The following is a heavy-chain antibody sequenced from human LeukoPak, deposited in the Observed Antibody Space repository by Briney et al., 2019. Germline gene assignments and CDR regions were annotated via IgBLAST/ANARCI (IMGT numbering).Heavy chain of an antibody. V-gene: IGHV7-4-1*02. CDR1: GYTFTGYY. CDR2: INTNTGNP. J-gene: IGHJ4*02. CDR3: ARDYSGSYYPRGGGMPQYYFDY. D-gene: IGHD1-26*01. Sequence: GASVKVSCKASGYTFTGYYMHWVRQAPGQGLEWMGWINTNTGNPTYAQGFTGRFVFSLDTSVSTAYLQISSLKAEDTAVYYCARDYSGSYYPRGGGMPQYYFDYWGQGTLVTASS.